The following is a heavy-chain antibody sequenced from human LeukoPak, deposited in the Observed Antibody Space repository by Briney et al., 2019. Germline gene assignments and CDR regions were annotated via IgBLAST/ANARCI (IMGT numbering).Heavy chain of an antibody. J-gene: IGHJ6*03. CDR2: ISGSGGST. CDR3: ARGVPKTSYYYYYMDV. CDR1: GFTFSSYG. V-gene: IGHV3-23*01. Sequence: GGSLRLSCAASGFTFSSYGMSWVRQAPGKGLEWVSAISGSGGSTYYADSVKGRFTISRDNSKNTLYLQMNSLRAEDTAVYYCARGVPKTSYYYYYMDVWGKGTTVTVSS. D-gene: IGHD4-11*01.